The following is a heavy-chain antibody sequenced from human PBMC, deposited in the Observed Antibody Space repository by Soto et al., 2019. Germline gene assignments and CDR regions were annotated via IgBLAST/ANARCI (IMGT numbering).Heavy chain of an antibody. D-gene: IGHD1-1*01. CDR1: GFSFSSYG. CDR2: VSGGSGVT. J-gene: IGHJ4*02. CDR3: AKWNGYGDY. Sequence: EVQLLESGGGLVQPGGSLRLSCAVSGFSFSSYGVTWVRQAPGKGLEWVSGVSGGSGVTHYADSVKGRFTITGDNSKNTVYLHMNSLRVEDTAVYYCAKWNGYGDYWGQGTLVTVSS. V-gene: IGHV3-23*01.